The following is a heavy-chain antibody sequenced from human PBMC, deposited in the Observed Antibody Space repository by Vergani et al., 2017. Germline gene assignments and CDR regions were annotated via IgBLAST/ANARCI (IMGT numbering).Heavy chain of an antibody. J-gene: IGHJ3*02. CDR1: RFTFSNYA. CDR2: ISYDGRNK. V-gene: IGHV3-30*04. D-gene: IGHD1-26*01. Sequence: QVQLVESGGGVVQSGRSLRLSCAASRFTFSNYAMHWVRQAPGKGLEWVAVISYDGRNKYYADSVKGRFTISRDNSKNKLYLQMNSLRAEDTAVYYCARDLQGATDAFDIWGQGTMVTVSS. CDR3: ARDLQGATDAFDI.